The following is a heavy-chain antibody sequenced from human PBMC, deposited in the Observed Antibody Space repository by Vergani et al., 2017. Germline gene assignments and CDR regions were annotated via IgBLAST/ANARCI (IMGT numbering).Heavy chain of an antibody. V-gene: IGHV1-24*01. J-gene: IGHJ4*02. CDR1: GYTLTEIS. CDR3: AADLRGLGIAAHYFDY. CDR2: FDPEDGET. D-gene: IGHD6-25*01. Sequence: QVQLVQSGAEVKKPGASVKVSCKVSGYTLTEISMHWVRQAPGKGLEWMGGFDPEDGETIYAQKFQGRVTMAEDSSTDTAYMEVRSLRAEDTAVYYGAADLRGLGIAAHYFDYWGQGTLVTVSS.